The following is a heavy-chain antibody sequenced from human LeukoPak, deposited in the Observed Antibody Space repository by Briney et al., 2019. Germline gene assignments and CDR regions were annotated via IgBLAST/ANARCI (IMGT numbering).Heavy chain of an antibody. CDR1: GFTFSSFS. J-gene: IGHJ4*02. V-gene: IGHV3-21*01. Sequence: GSLRLSCAASGFTFSSFSMNWVRQAPGKGLEWVSSISSSSSYIYYADSVKGRFTISRDNAKNSLYLQMNSLRAEDTAVYYCASAPCTSCSSDEDYWGQGTLVTVSS. CDR2: ISSSSSYI. D-gene: IGHD2-2*01. CDR3: ASAPCTSCSSDEDY.